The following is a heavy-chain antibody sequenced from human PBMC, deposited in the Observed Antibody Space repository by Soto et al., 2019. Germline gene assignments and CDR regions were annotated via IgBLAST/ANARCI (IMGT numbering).Heavy chain of an antibody. CDR3: ARDKNYYGSGSYYIPDNWFDP. CDR2: ISAYNGNT. D-gene: IGHD3-10*01. CDR1: GYTFTSYG. V-gene: IGHV1-18*04. Sequence: QVQLVQSGAEVKKPGASVKVSCKASGYTFTSYGISWVRQAPGQGLEWMGWISAYNGNTNCAQKLQGRMTMTTDTATSKAYIDQMSLRSDDTAVYYCARDKNYYGSGSYYIPDNWFDPWGQETLVTVSS. J-gene: IGHJ5*02.